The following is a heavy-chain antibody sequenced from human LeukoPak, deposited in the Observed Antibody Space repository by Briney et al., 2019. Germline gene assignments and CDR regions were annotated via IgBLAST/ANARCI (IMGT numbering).Heavy chain of an antibody. D-gene: IGHD4-23*01. Sequence: GGSLRLSCAASGFTFSSYSMNWVRQAPGEGLEWVSYITSSSTIYYADSVKGRFTISRDNAQNSLYLQMNSLRDEDTAVYYCARDLDGGRGKDYWGQGTLVTVSS. V-gene: IGHV3-48*02. CDR1: GFTFSSYS. J-gene: IGHJ4*02. CDR3: ARDLDGGRGKDY. CDR2: ITSSSTI.